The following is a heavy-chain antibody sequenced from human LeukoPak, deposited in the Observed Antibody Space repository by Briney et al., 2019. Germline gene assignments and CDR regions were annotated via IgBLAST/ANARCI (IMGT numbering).Heavy chain of an antibody. J-gene: IGHJ4*02. D-gene: IGHD3-22*01. CDR3: ASITWYYYDGSGYGY. V-gene: IGHV4-39*07. CDR2: IYCSGST. CDR1: GGSISSSSYY. Sequence: SETLSLTCTVSGGSISSSSYYWGWIRQPPGKGLEWIGSIYCSGSTYYNPSLKSRVTISVDTSKNQFSLKLSSVTAADTAVYYCASITWYYYDGSGYGYWGQGTLVTVSS.